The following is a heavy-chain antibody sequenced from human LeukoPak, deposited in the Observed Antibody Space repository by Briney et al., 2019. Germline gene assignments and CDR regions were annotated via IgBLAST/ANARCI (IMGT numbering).Heavy chain of an antibody. CDR3: ATDVPAVTIFGY. Sequence: PGGSLRLSCAASGFTFSTYWMHWARQAPGTGLVWVSLINSDGSSTNYADSVKGRFTISRDNAKNTLYLQMNSLRAEDTAVYYCATDVPAVTIFGYWGQGTLVTVSS. D-gene: IGHD2-2*01. V-gene: IGHV3-74*01. CDR2: INSDGSST. CDR1: GFTFSTYW. J-gene: IGHJ4*02.